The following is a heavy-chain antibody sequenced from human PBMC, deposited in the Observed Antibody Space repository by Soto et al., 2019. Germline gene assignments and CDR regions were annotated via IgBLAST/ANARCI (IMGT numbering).Heavy chain of an antibody. V-gene: IGHV3-30-3*01. D-gene: IGHD5-12*01. CDR1: GSTFSSYA. Sequence: SLRPSCAASGSTFSSYAMHWFRQAPGKWLGWVAVISYDGSNKYYADSVKGRFTISRDNSKNTLYLQMNSLRAEDTAVCYCARMKRDGYNYYYYYGMDVWGQGTTVTVSS. CDR3: ARMKRDGYNYYYYYGMDV. J-gene: IGHJ6*02. CDR2: ISYDGSNK.